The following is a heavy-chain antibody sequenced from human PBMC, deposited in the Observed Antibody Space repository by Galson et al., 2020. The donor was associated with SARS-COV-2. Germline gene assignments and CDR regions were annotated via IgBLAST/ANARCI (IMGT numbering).Heavy chain of an antibody. V-gene: IGHV4-59*01. CDR1: GGSISSYY. CDR2: NYYSGST. CDR3: ARSSYGYDLHFDY. D-gene: IGHD5-18*01. Sequence: SETLSLTCTVSGGSISSYYWSWIRQPPGKGLEWIGYNYYSGSTNYNPSLKSRVTISVDTSKNQFSLKLSSVTAADTAVYYCARSSYGYDLHFDYWGQGTPVTVSS. J-gene: IGHJ4*02.